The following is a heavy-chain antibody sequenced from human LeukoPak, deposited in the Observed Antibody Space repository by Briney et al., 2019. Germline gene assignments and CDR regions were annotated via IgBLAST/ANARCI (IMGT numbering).Heavy chain of an antibody. CDR3: TRETAFDF. Sequence: SGGSLRLSCAASGFTFDDYAMHWVRQAPGKGLEWVSGISWNSGSIGYADSVKGRFTISRDNAKNSLYLQMNSLRAEDTAVYYCTRETAFDFWGQGTVVIVSS. V-gene: IGHV3-9*01. J-gene: IGHJ3*01. CDR1: GFTFDDYA. CDR2: ISWNSGSI.